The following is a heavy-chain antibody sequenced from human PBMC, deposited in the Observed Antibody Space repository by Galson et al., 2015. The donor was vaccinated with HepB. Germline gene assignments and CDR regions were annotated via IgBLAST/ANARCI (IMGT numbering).Heavy chain of an antibody. CDR3: ATATLDMVRGVIGYYYYYYGMDV. CDR2: FDPEDGET. Sequence: GLEWMGGFDPEDGETIYAQKFQGRVTMTEDTSTDTAYMELSSLRSEDTAVYYCATATLDMVRGVIGYYYYYYGMDVWGQGTTVTVSS. V-gene: IGHV1-24*01. J-gene: IGHJ6*02. D-gene: IGHD3-10*01.